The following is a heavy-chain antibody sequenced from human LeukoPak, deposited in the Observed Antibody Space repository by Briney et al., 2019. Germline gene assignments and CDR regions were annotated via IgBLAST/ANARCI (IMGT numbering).Heavy chain of an antibody. J-gene: IGHJ4*01. CDR2: ISDSGIT. CDR3: ARIFND. CDR1: GGSISSYY. Sequence: SETLSLTCTVSGGSISSYYWSWFRQPPGKGLEFIGYISDSGITNYNPSLQSRLIMSLDTSKNQLSLKLTSVTAADTAVYYCARIFNDWGQGTLVTVSS. V-gene: IGHV4-59*01.